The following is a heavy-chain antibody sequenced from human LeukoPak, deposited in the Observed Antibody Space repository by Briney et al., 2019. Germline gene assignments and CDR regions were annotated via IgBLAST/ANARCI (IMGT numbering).Heavy chain of an antibody. CDR3: AECVGRGAAAVNWFDP. CDR2: IRYDGSNK. J-gene: IGHJ5*02. D-gene: IGHD6-13*01. CDR1: GFTFSSYG. V-gene: IGHV3-30*02. Sequence: PGGSLRLSCAASGFTFSSYGMHWVRQAPGKGLEWVAFIRYDGSNKYYADSVKGRFTISRDNSKNTLYLQMNSLRAEDTAVYYCAECVGRGAAAVNWFDPWGQGTLVTVSS.